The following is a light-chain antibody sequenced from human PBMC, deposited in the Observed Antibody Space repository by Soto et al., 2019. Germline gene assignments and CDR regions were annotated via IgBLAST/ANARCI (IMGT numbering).Light chain of an antibody. V-gene: IGKV3-11*01. CDR1: QSVSSY. CDR2: DAS. J-gene: IGKJ4*01. CDR3: QQRSNWPLT. Sequence: EIVLTQSPATMSLSPGERATLSCRASQSVSSYLAWYQQKPGQAPRLLIYDASNRATGIPARFSGSGSGTDFALTISSLEPEDVAVYYCQQRSNWPLTFGGGTQVEIK.